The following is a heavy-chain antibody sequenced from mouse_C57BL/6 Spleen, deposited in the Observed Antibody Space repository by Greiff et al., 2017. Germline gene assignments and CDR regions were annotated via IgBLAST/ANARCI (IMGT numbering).Heavy chain of an antibody. J-gene: IGHJ1*03. CDR1: GFTFSSYA. D-gene: IGHD1-1*01. V-gene: IGHV5-4*03. CDR3: ARADYGRGYFDV. Sequence: EVKVVESGGGLVKPGGSLKLSCAASGFTFSSYAMSWVRQTPEKRLEWVATISDGGSYTYYPDNVKGRFTISRDNAKNNLYLQMSHLKSEDTAMYYCARADYGRGYFDVWGTGTTVTVSS. CDR2: ISDGGSYT.